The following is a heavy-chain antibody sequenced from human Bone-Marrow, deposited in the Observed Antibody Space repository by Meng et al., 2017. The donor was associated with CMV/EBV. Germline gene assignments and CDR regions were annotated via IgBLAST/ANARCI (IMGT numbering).Heavy chain of an antibody. CDR2: IYSGGST. Sequence: GESLKISCAASGFTVSSNYMSWVRQAPGKGLEWVSVIYSGGSTYYADSVKGRFTISRDNSKNTLYLQMNSLRAEDTAVYYYAKDFVVVPAAIKATDLFDYWGQRTLVT. CDR1: GFTVSSNY. D-gene: IGHD2-2*02. V-gene: IGHV3-53*01. J-gene: IGHJ4*02. CDR3: AKDFVVVPAAIKATDLFDY.